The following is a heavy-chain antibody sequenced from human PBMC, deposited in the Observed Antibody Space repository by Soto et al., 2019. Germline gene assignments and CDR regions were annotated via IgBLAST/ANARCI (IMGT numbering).Heavy chain of an antibody. V-gene: IGHV4-59*08. CDR1: GDIM. J-gene: IGHJ5*02. Sequence: PSDTISLTSTVSGDIMWSSILHPPWKGMEWIGYIFYSGSTNYNPSLKSRVTISVDTSKNQFSLRLTSVTAADTALFYCARSAVAGIEGWFAPWGKGTLVTVFS. CDR2: IFYSGST. CDR3: ARSAVAGIEGWFAP. D-gene: IGHD6-13*01.